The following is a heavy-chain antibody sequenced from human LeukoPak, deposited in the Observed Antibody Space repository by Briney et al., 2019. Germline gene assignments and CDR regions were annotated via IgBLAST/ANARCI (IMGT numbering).Heavy chain of an antibody. V-gene: IGHV1-2*02. Sequence: ASVKVSCKASGYTFTGYYMHWVRQAPGQGLEWMGWINPNSGGTNYAQKFQGRVTMTRDTSISTAYMELSRLRSDDTAVYYCARDLGGIVVVTASFDYWGQGTLVTVSS. CDR2: INPNSGGT. CDR3: ARDLGGIVVVTASFDY. D-gene: IGHD2-21*02. CDR1: GYTFTGYY. J-gene: IGHJ4*02.